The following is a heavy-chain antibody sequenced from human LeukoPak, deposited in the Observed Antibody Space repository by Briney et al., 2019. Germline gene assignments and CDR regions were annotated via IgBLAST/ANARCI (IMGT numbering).Heavy chain of an antibody. CDR1: GFIFSSYW. CDR3: ARVGEMAGFDY. V-gene: IGHV3-7*05. J-gene: IGHJ4*02. D-gene: IGHD5-24*01. CDR2: IKEDGSEK. Sequence: PGGSLRLSCAASGFIFSSYWMSWVRQAPGKGLEWVANIKEDGSEKYYVDSVKGRFTISRDNAKNSLYLQMNSLRAEDTAVYYCARVGEMAGFDYWGQGTLVTVSS.